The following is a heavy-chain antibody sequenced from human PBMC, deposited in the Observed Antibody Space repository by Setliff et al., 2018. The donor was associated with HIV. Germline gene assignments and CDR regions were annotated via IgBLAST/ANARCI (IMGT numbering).Heavy chain of an antibody. D-gene: IGHD1-1*01. CDR2: INPNSGGT. CDR1: GYTFTGYY. V-gene: IGHV1-2*02. J-gene: IGHJ6*03. Sequence: ASVKVSCKASGYTFTGYYMHWVRQAPGQGLEWMGWINPNSGGTISAQNFQGRVTMTRDTSISTAYLELTRLTSDDTAVYYCARGNGRGYYYYMDVWGKGTTVTVSS. CDR3: ARGNGRGYYYYMDV.